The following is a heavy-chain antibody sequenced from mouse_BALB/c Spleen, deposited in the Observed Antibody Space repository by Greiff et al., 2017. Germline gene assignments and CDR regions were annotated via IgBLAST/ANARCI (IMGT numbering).Heavy chain of an antibody. V-gene: IGHV8-8*01. D-gene: IGHD1-1*01. J-gene: IGHJ1*01. CDR2: IWWDDDK. CDR1: GFSLSTSGMG. CDR3: ARIYYGSSYWYFDV. Sequence: QVTLKESGPGILQPSQTLSLTCSFSGFSLSTSGMGVGWIRQPSGKGLEWLAHIWWDDDKRYNPALKSRLTISKDTTSNQVFLKIASVDTADTATYYCARIYYGSSYWYFDVWGAGTTVTVSS.